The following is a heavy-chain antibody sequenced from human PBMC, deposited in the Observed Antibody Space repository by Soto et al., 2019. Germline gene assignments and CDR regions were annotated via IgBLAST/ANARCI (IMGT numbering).Heavy chain of an antibody. CDR1: GFTFTRYS. CDR3: ARESEELTSNFDY. D-gene: IGHD1-7*01. Sequence: GGSLRLSCAASGFTFTRYSMNWARQAPGKGLEWVSSISSTTNYIYYGDSLKGRFTISRDNAKNSLYLEMNSLRAEDTAVYYCARESEELTSNFDYWGQGPLVTVSS. CDR2: ISSTTNYI. V-gene: IGHV3-21*06. J-gene: IGHJ4*02.